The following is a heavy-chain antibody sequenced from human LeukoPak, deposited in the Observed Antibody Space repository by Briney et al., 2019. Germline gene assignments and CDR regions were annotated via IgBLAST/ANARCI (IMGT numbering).Heavy chain of an antibody. D-gene: IGHD1-26*01. V-gene: IGHV3-23*01. J-gene: IGHJ4*02. CDR1: GFTFSSYA. Sequence: GGSLRLSCAASGFTFSSYAMSWVRQAPGKGLEWVSTISDSGTYYADSVKGRFTISRDSSKNTLSLQMNSLRAEDTAIYYCAKGRIGSYAFDYRGQGALVTVS. CDR2: ISDSGT. CDR3: AKGRIGSYAFDY.